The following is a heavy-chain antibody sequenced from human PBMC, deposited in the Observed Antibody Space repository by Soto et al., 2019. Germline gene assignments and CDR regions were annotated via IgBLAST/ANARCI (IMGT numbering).Heavy chain of an antibody. Sequence: QVQLVESGGGVVQPGRSLRLSCAASGFTFSSYAMHWVRQAPGKGLEWVAVISYDGSNKYYADSVKGRFTISRDNSKNTLYLQMNSLRAEDTAVYYCARGRTTVTNPGDYWGQGTLVTVSS. CDR2: ISYDGSNK. CDR1: GFTFSSYA. V-gene: IGHV3-30-3*01. CDR3: ARGRTTVTNPGDY. J-gene: IGHJ4*02. D-gene: IGHD4-17*01.